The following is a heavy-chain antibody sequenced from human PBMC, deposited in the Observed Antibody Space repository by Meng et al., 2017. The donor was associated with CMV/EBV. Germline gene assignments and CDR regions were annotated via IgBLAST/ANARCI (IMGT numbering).Heavy chain of an antibody. V-gene: IGHV3-43*01. CDR1: GFTFDDYT. CDR2: TSWDGGST. J-gene: IGHJ4*02. Sequence: GESLKISCAASGFTFDDYTMHWVRQAPGKGLEWVSLTSWDGGSTYYADSVKGRFTIFRGNSKNSLYLQMNSLRTEDTALYYCAKDIGYSSGWSLDYWGQGTLVTVSS. CDR3: AKDIGYSSGWSLDY. D-gene: IGHD6-19*01.